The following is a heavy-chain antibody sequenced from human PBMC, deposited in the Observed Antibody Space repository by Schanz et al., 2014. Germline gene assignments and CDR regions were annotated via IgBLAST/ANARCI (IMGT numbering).Heavy chain of an antibody. CDR3: ARDRRRYCSTASCLNDNWFDP. Sequence: QVQLVQSGAEVKKPGASVKVSCKASGYTFTSYSIHWVRQAPGQGLEWMGWINVGNGNMKYSQKFQGRVTITRDTSASTAYMELTSLRSEDTAVYFCARDRRRYCSTASCLNDNWFDPWGQGTLVIVSS. J-gene: IGHJ5*02. D-gene: IGHD2-2*01. CDR2: INVGNGNM. CDR1: GYTFTSYS. V-gene: IGHV1-3*01.